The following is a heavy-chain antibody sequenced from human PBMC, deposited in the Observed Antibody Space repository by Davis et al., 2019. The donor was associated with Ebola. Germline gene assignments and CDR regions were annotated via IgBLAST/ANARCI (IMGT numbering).Heavy chain of an antibody. CDR2: IYYSGST. CDR1: GGSVSSGSYY. Sequence: SETLSPTCTVSGGSVSSGSYYWSWIRQPPGKGLEWIGYIYYSGSTNYNPSLKSRVTISVDTSTNPFSLKLSSVTAADTAVYYCARDRIQLFAFDIWGQGTMVTVSS. V-gene: IGHV4-61*01. J-gene: IGHJ3*02. D-gene: IGHD5-18*01. CDR3: ARDRIQLFAFDI.